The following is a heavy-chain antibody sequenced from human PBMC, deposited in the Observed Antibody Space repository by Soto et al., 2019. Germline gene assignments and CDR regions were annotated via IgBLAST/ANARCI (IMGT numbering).Heavy chain of an antibody. D-gene: IGHD6-6*01. V-gene: IGHV3-7*03. J-gene: IGHJ4*02. CDR1: GFTFNGYW. Sequence: ESGGGLVQPGGSLRLSCAASGFTFNGYWMSWVRQAPGKGLEWLASIKQDGSEIYYVDSVKGRFTISRDNAKNSLYLQMNSLRAEDTALYYCARDLYQIATRSRPFDYWGQGTLVTVSS. CDR2: IKQDGSEI. CDR3: ARDLYQIATRSRPFDY.